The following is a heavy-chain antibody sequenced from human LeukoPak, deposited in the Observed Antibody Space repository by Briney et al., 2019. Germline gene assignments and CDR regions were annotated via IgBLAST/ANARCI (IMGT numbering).Heavy chain of an antibody. CDR3: ARGGLPLGYCSSTSCYAVHWFDP. J-gene: IGHJ5*02. CDR1: GYSISSGYY. CDR2: IHHSGNT. Sequence: PSETLSLTCAVSGYSISSGYYWSWIRLPPGKGLGWIGSIHHSGNTFYNPSLKSRVTISVDTSKNQFSLKMNSVTAADTAVYYCARGGLPLGYCSSTSCYAVHWFDPWGQGTLVTVSS. D-gene: IGHD2-2*01. V-gene: IGHV4-38-2*01.